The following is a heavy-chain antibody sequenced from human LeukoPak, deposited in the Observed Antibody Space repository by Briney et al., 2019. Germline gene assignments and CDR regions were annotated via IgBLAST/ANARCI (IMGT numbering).Heavy chain of an antibody. J-gene: IGHJ5*02. D-gene: IGHD1-20*01. CDR2: INPDGDAT. CDR1: GYTFTKYL. Sequence: ASVKVSCKTSGYTFTKYLIHWVRQAPGQGLEWVGTINPDGDATNYAPRLQGRLTLTQDTSTSTVYMELRGLTPDDTAVYYCARPLFCAFDNCGYWLDPWGPGTLVTVSS. CDR3: ARPLFCAFDNCGYWLDP. V-gene: IGHV1-46*01.